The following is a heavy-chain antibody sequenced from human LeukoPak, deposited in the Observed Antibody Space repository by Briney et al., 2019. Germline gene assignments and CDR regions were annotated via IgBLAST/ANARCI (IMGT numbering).Heavy chain of an antibody. Sequence: ASVKVSCKASGYTFTSYAMNWVRQAPGQGLEWMGWINPNSGGTNYAQKFQGRVTMTRDTSISTAYMELSRLRSDDTAVYYCAREGVGQLGGTFDYWGQGTLVTVSS. CDR2: INPNSGGT. V-gene: IGHV1-2*02. CDR3: AREGVGQLGGTFDY. J-gene: IGHJ4*02. CDR1: GYTFTSYA. D-gene: IGHD6-6*01.